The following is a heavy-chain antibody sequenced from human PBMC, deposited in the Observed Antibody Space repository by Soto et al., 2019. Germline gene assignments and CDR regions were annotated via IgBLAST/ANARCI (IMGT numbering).Heavy chain of an antibody. CDR1: SGSISSSNW. Sequence: QMQLQESGPGLVKPSGTLSLTCVGSSGSISSSNWWSWVRQAPGKGLERLGEISHSGGTNNNPSLKSRVTMSLDKTRNQFSLRLSSVTAADTAVYYCARASDSGWYFDYWGQGTLVTVSS. J-gene: IGHJ4*02. D-gene: IGHD6-19*01. CDR3: ARASDSGWYFDY. CDR2: ISHSGGT. V-gene: IGHV4-4*02.